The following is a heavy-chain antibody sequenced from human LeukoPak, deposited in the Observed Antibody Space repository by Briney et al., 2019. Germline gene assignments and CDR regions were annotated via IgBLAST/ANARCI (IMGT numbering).Heavy chain of an antibody. V-gene: IGHV1-8*03. CDR1: GDIFTSYD. J-gene: IGHJ6*03. CDR2: MNRNSGNT. D-gene: IGHD6-19*01. CDR3: ARGPYSSGWYDYYYYYYMDV. Sequence: ASVKVSCKASGDIFTSYDIKWVRQATGQGLEWMGWMNRNSGNTGYAQKFQGRVTITRNTSISTAYMELSSLRSEDTAVYYCARGPYSSGWYDYYYYYYMDVWGKGTTVTVSS.